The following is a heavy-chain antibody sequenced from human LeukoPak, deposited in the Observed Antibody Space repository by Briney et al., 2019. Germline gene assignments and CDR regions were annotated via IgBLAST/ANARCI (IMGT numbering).Heavy chain of an antibody. CDR2: IYYSGSA. Sequence: SETLSLTCTVSGGSISSSSYYWGWIRQPPGKVLEWIGSIYYSGSAYYNPSLKSRVTISVDTSNNQFSLKLSSVTAADTAVNYCARHAGLSYYYDSSVVSYFDYWGQGTLVTVSS. V-gene: IGHV4-39*01. J-gene: IGHJ4*02. CDR3: ARHAGLSYYYDSSVVSYFDY. CDR1: GGSISSSSYY. D-gene: IGHD3-22*01.